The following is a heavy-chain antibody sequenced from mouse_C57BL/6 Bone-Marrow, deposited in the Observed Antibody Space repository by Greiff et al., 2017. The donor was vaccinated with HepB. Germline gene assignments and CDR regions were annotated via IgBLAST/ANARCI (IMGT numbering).Heavy chain of an antibody. J-gene: IGHJ4*01. CDR2: INPNYGTT. CDR3: ARGAIYYYGSSPYYYAMDY. CDR1: GYSFTDYN. V-gene: IGHV1-39*01. D-gene: IGHD1-1*01. Sequence: VQLKESGPELVKPGASVKISCKASGYSFTDYNMNWVKQSNGKSLEWIGVINPNYGTTSYNQKFKGKATLTVDQSSSTAYMQLNSLTSEDSAVYYCARGAIYYYGSSPYYYAMDYWGQGTSVTVSS.